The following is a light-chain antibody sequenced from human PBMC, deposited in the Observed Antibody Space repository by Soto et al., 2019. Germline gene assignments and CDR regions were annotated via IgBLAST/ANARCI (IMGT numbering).Light chain of an antibody. CDR1: TTDVGAFNY. CDR2: DVA. CDR3: ASYTTTSTLV. J-gene: IGLJ2*01. Sequence: QSALTQPASVSGSPGQSITISCTGTTTDVGAFNYVTWYQQHPGKAPKLIIYDVATRPSGVSNRFSGSKSGNTASLTISGLLTEDEADYSCASYTTTSTLVFGGGTKVTVL. V-gene: IGLV2-14*03.